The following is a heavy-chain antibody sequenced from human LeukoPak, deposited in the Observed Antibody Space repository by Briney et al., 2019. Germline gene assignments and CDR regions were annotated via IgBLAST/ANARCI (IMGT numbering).Heavy chain of an antibody. CDR2: INHSGST. Sequence: SETLSLTCAVYGGSFSGYYWSWIRQPPGKGLEWIGEINHSGSTNYNPSLKSRVTISVDTSKNQFSLKLSSVTAADTAVYYCARKVYMDVWGKGTTVTVSS. CDR3: ARKVYMDV. V-gene: IGHV4-34*01. CDR1: GGSFSGYY. J-gene: IGHJ6*03.